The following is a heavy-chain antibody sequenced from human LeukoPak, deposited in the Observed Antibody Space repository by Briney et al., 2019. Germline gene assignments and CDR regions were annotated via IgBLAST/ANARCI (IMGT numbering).Heavy chain of an antibody. D-gene: IGHD1-14*01. CDR3: TRDRSRAEDD. CDR1: GITFSGHW. J-gene: IGHJ4*02. CDR2: INQGGSDK. Sequence: PGGSLRLSCAASGITFSGHWMSWVRQAPGKGLEWVANINQGGSDKYYVDSVKGRFTISRDNANNLLYLQMNGLRGEDTAVYYCTRDRSRAEDDWGQGTLVTVSS. V-gene: IGHV3-7*01.